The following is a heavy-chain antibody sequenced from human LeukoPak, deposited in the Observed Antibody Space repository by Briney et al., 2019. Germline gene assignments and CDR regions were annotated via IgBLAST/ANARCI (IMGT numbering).Heavy chain of an antibody. V-gene: IGHV3-7*01. CDR3: ATTLNIATPGHL. Sequence: GGSLRLSCVASGFTFSDYWMSWVRQAPGKGLEWVANIKSDESERFFLDSVKGRFTISRDNAKNSVYLQVSGLRAEDTGVYYCATTLNIATPGHLWGQGALVTVSS. CDR1: GFTFSDYW. J-gene: IGHJ4*02. D-gene: IGHD6-13*01. CDR2: IKSDESER.